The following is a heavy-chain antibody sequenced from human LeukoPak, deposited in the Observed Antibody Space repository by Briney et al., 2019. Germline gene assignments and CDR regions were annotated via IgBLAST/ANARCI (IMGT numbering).Heavy chain of an antibody. V-gene: IGHV4-59*08. J-gene: IGHJ6*02. Sequence: PSETLSLTCTVSGGSISSYYGSWIRQPPGKGLEWIGYIYYSGSTNYNPSLKSRVTISVDTSKNQFSLKLSSVTAADTAVYYCARHLYPYYYYGMDVWGQGTTVTVSS. D-gene: IGHD2-8*01. CDR2: IYYSGST. CDR3: ARHLYPYYYYGMDV. CDR1: GGSISSYY.